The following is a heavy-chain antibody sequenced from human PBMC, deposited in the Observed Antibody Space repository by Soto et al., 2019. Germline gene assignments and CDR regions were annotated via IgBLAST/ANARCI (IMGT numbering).Heavy chain of an antibody. J-gene: IGHJ4*01. CDR3: AKDTYYHDSSGYYVFDY. CDR1: GFTFSSYS. V-gene: IGHV3-30*04. Sequence: GGSLRLSCAASGFTFSSYSMHWVRQAPGKGLEWVAVISYDGSNKQYGDSVKGRLTMSRDNSKNTVHLQMSSLRVEDTAVYYCAKDTYYHDSSGYYVFDYWGQGTLVTVSS. CDR2: ISYDGSNK. D-gene: IGHD3-22*01.